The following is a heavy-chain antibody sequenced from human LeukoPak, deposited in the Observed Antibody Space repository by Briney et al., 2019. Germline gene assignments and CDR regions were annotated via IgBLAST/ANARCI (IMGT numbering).Heavy chain of an antibody. J-gene: IGHJ5*02. V-gene: IGHV1-46*01. CDR3: AKAILFGGATNCFAP. CDR1: GYTFTSYY. CDR2: INPSGGST. Sequence: ASVKVSCKASGYTFTSYYMHWVRQAPGQGLEWMGIINPSGGSTSYAQKFQGRVTMTRDMSTSTVYMELSSLRSEDTAVYYCAKAILFGGATNCFAPGGREPLVPVSS. D-gene: IGHD3-16*01.